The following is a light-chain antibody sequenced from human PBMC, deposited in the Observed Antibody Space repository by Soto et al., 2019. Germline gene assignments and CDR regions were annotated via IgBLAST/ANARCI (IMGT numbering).Light chain of an antibody. Sequence: EIVLTQSPGTLSLSPGERATLSCRASQSVSSSYLAWYQQKPGQAPRLLIYGASSRATGLPDRFSGSGSGTDFTLTISRLEPEDFAVYYCQQFGSSPYTFGQGTKLDIK. J-gene: IGKJ2*01. V-gene: IGKV3-20*01. CDR1: QSVSSSY. CDR2: GAS. CDR3: QQFGSSPYT.